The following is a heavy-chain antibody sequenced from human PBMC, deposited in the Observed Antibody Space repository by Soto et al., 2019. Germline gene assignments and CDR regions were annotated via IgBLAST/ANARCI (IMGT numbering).Heavy chain of an antibody. CDR2: ISSSGSTL. D-gene: IGHD3-10*01. V-gene: IGHV3-11*01. Sequence: PGGSLRLSCAASGFTFSDYYMSWIRQAPGKGLEWVSYISSSGSTLYYADSVTGRFTISRDNAKNSLYLQMNSLRAEYTAVYYCARVYYGSVVGMDVWGQGTTVTVSS. CDR3: ARVYYGSVVGMDV. J-gene: IGHJ6*02. CDR1: GFTFSDYY.